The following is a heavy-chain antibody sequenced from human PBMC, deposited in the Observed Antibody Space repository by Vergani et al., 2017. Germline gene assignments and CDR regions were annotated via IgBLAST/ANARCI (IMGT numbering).Heavy chain of an antibody. CDR1: GGSFSGYY. CDR3: ARAQVSGYSYGPPNDAFDI. J-gene: IGHJ3*02. D-gene: IGHD5-18*01. Sequence: QVQLQQWGAGLLKPSETLSLTCAVYGGSFSGYYWSWIRQPPGKGLEWIGEINHSGSTNYNPSLKSRVTISVDTSKNQFSLKLSSVTAADTAGYYCARAQVSGYSYGPPNDAFDIWGQGTMVTVSS. V-gene: IGHV4-34*01. CDR2: INHSGST.